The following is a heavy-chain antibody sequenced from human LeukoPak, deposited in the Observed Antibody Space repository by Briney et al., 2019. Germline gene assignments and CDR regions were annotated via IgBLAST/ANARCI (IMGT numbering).Heavy chain of an antibody. J-gene: IGHJ4*02. Sequence: VASVKVSCKASGYTFTSYGISWVRQAPGQGLEWMGWISAYNGNTNYAQKLQGRVTMTEDTSTDTAYMELSSLRSEDTAVYYCATEDGRYSSGWYPYWGQGTLVTVSS. CDR3: ATEDGRYSSGWYPY. CDR1: GYTFTSYG. CDR2: ISAYNGNT. D-gene: IGHD6-19*01. V-gene: IGHV1-18*01.